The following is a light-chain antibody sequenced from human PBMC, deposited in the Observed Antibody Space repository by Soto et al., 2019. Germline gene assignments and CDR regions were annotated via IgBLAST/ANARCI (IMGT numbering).Light chain of an antibody. J-gene: IGKJ1*01. Sequence: EIQMTQSPSSLSASVGDRVTITCQASQDINNYLNWYQQKPGKAPKLLIYDASNLETGVPSRFSGSGSGTDFTFTISSLQPEDIATYYCQQYDNLPPTWTFGQGTKVDIK. CDR1: QDINNY. V-gene: IGKV1-33*01. CDR2: DAS. CDR3: QQYDNLPPTWT.